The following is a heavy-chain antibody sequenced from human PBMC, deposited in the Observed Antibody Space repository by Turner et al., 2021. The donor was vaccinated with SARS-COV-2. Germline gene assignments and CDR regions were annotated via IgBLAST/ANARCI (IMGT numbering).Heavy chain of an antibody. CDR1: GGSVRSSSYY. V-gene: IGHV4-39*01. CDR2: AYYTGNT. Sequence: QLQLQESGPGLMKSSETLSLTCTVSGGSVRSSSYYWGWIRQPPGKGLEWIGNAYYTGNTYYNPSLKSRVTIYVDTSKNQFSLNLNSVTAADTAMYYCASHRVGATIYYDYGMDVWGQGATVTVSS. J-gene: IGHJ6*02. CDR3: ASHRVGATIYYDYGMDV. D-gene: IGHD1-26*01.